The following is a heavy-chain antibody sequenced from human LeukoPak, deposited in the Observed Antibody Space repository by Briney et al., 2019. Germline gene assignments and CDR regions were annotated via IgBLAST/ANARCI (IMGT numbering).Heavy chain of an antibody. D-gene: IGHD5-24*01. CDR1: GYTFTRYY. CDR3: AREFNRRDGYNLFDY. V-gene: IGHV1-2*02. Sequence: GASVTVSCKASGYTFTRYYMHWVRQARGQGLEWMGWINHNSGGTNYAQKFQGRVTMTRDTSISTAYMELSRLRSDDTAVYYCAREFNRRDGYNLFDYWGQGTLVTVSS. CDR2: INHNSGGT. J-gene: IGHJ4*02.